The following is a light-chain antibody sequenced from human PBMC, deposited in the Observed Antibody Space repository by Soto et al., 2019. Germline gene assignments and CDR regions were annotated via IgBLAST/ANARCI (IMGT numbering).Light chain of an antibody. Sequence: DIQMTQSPSTLSGSVGDRVTITCRASQTISSWLAWYQQKPGKAPKLLIYKASTLKSGVPSRFSGLGSWTEFTLTISSLQPDDFATYYCQHYNSYSEAFGQGTKVALK. J-gene: IGKJ1*01. CDR3: QHYNSYSEA. CDR1: QTISSW. V-gene: IGKV1-5*03. CDR2: KAS.